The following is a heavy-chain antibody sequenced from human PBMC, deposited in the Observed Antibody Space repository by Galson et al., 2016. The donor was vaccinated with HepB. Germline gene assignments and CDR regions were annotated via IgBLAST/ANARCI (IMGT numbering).Heavy chain of an antibody. V-gene: IGHV3-21*01. Sequence: SLRLSCAGSGFTFGNYHMNWVRQTPGKGLEWVSSISSGSAYKYYADSVKGRFSIFRDNAKNSLYLQMNSLRVVDTAVYYCARPRDSYGHAIDIWGQGTMVTVSS. J-gene: IGHJ3*02. CDR3: ARPRDSYGHAIDI. D-gene: IGHD5-18*01. CDR1: GFTFGNYH. CDR2: ISSGSAYK.